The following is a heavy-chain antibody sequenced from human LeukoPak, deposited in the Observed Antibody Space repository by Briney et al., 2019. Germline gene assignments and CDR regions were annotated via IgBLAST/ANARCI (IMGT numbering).Heavy chain of an antibody. Sequence: SSETLSLTCTVSGGSISSSSYYWGWIRQPPGRGLEWIGSIYYSGSTYYNPSLKSRVTISVDTSKNQFSLKLSSVTAADTAVYYCARVVATITIGYFDYWGQGTLVTVSS. J-gene: IGHJ4*02. CDR1: GGSISSSSYY. CDR3: ARVVATITIGYFDY. V-gene: IGHV4-39*07. D-gene: IGHD5-24*01. CDR2: IYYSGST.